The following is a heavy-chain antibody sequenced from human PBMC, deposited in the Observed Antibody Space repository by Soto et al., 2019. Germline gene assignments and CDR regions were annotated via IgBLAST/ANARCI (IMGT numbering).Heavy chain of an antibody. D-gene: IGHD6-13*01. V-gene: IGHV1-46*01. CDR3: ARDSAAAGMSSTQNYGMDV. CDR2: INPSGGST. J-gene: IGHJ6*02. CDR1: GYTFTSYY. Sequence: GASVKVSCKASGYTFTSYYMHWVRQAPGQGLEWMGIINPSGGSTSYAQKFQGRVTMTRDTSTSTVYMELSSLRSEDTAVYYCARDSAAAGMSSTQNYGMDVWGQGTTVTVSS.